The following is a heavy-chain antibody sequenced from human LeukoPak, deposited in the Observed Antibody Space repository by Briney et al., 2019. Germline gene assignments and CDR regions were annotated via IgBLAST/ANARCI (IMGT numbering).Heavy chain of an antibody. CDR1: GFTFSSAW. CDR2: INQDGSEK. D-gene: IGHD3-9*01. J-gene: IGHJ4*02. V-gene: IGHV3-7*05. Sequence: GGSLRLSCAASGFTFSSAWMSWVRQAPGKGLEWVANINQDGSEKYYVDSVKGRFTISRDNAKNSLYLQMNSLRAEDTAVYYCARDHFEPGVILDYWGQGNLVTVSS. CDR3: ARDHFEPGVILDY.